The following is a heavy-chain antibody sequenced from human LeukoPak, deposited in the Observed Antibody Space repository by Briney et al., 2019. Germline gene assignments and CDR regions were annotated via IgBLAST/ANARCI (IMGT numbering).Heavy chain of an antibody. J-gene: IGHJ4*02. V-gene: IGHV5-51*01. CDR3: TRREYNDYWTAFPF. CDR2: IYPHDFNV. CDR1: GYIFSNYW. D-gene: IGHD2/OR15-2a*01. Sequence: GESLKISCKTSGYIFSNYWIAWVRQTPGKGLEWMGIIYPHDFNVKYSPSFQGHVTISVDKPVSTAYLQWNTLKASDTATYFCTRREYNDYWTAFPFWGQGTEVAVSS.